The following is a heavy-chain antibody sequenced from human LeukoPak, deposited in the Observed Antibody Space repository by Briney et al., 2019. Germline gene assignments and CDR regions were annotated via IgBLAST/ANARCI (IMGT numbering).Heavy chain of an antibody. CDR1: GGTFSSYE. D-gene: IGHD4-23*01. CDR2: ITPMFGIA. Sequence: SVKVSCKASGGTFSSYEIGWVRQAPGQGLEWMGGITPMFGIAKYAQKFQGRVTISAVESMSTVHMELSSLRSEDTAKYYCARGWLADSTVVTPYNYWGQGTVVTVSS. CDR3: ARGWLADSTVVTPYNY. V-gene: IGHV1-69*13. J-gene: IGHJ4*02.